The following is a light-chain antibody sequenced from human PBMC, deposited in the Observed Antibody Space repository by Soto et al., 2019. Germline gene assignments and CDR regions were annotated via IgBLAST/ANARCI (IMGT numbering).Light chain of an antibody. Sequence: EIVFTQSPCPLSLSPGERATLSCSASQSVSNNYLAWCQQKPGQSPRLLIYGASNRATGTPDRFSGSGSGTDFTLTISRLQPEDFAVYYCQQYGSSGTFGQGTKVDIK. J-gene: IGKJ1*01. CDR3: QQYGSSGT. V-gene: IGKV3-20*01. CDR2: GAS. CDR1: QSVSNNY.